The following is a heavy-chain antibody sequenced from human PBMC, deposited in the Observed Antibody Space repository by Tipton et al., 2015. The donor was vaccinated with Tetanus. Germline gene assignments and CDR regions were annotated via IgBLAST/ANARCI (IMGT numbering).Heavy chain of an antibody. CDR2: ITGSGVGT. CDR1: GFPFTTYG. J-gene: IGHJ4*02. CDR3: ATARNKVSITRLQY. Sequence: GSLRLSCAASGFPFTTYGMTWVRLAPGKGLEWVAVITGSGVGTYYSDSVKGRFTVSRDNSRNTLYLQLNSLRVEDTAVYYCATARNKVSITRLQYWGPGPLVTVSS. D-gene: IGHD3-10*01. V-gene: IGHV3-23*01.